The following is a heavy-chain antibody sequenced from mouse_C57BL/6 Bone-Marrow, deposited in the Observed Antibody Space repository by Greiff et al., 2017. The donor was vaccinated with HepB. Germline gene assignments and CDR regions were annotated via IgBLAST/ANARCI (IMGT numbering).Heavy chain of an antibody. CDR3: ARKGYGNYGGFAY. Sequence: QVQLQQSGPGLVQPSQSLSITCTVSGFSLTSYGVHWVRQSPGKGLEWLGVIWSGGSTDYNAAFISRLSISKDNSKSQVFFKMNSLQTDYTAIYYCARKGYGNYGGFAYWGQGTLVTVSA. CDR1: GFSLTSYG. CDR2: IWSGGST. V-gene: IGHV2-2*01. J-gene: IGHJ3*01. D-gene: IGHD2-1*01.